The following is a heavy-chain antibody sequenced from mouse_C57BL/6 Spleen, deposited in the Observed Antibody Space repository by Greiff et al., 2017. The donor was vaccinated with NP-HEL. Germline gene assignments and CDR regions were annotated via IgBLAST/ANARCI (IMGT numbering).Heavy chain of an antibody. D-gene: IGHD3-3*01. Sequence: EVTLEESAGGLVQPGSSMKLTCTASGFTFSDYYMAWVRQVPEKGLEWVANINYDGSSTYYLDSLKSRFIISRDNAKNILYLQMSSLKSEDTATYYCAREGLWYFDYWGQGTTLTVSS. J-gene: IGHJ2*01. V-gene: IGHV5-16*01. CDR2: INYDGSST. CDR1: GFTFSDYY. CDR3: AREGLWYFDY.